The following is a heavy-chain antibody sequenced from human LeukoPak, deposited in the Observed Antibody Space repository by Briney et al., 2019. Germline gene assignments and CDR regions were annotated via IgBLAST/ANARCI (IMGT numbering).Heavy chain of an antibody. J-gene: IGHJ4*02. D-gene: IGHD6-19*01. CDR1: GFSFRNTW. CDR2: IKKDETEI. CDR3: ATSIAVAANY. V-gene: IGHV3-7*03. Sequence: GGSLRLSCTASGFSFRNTWMSWVRQAPGKGLEWVANIKKDETEIYYADSVKGRFTISRDNAKRSLYLQMNSLRADDTAVYYCATSIAVAANYWGQGTLVAVSS.